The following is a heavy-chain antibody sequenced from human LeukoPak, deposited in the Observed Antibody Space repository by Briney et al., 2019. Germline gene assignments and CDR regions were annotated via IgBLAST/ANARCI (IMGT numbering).Heavy chain of an antibody. V-gene: IGHV4-39*07. CDR3: ARNSSGNYFDY. Sequence: SETLSLTCTVPGGSISSSSYYWGWIRQPPGKGLEWIGTIYYSGSTYYNPSLKSRVTISVDTSKNQFSLKLSSVTAADTAVYYCARNSSGNYFDYWGQGTLVTVSS. CDR1: GGSISSSSYY. CDR2: IYYSGST. D-gene: IGHD1-26*01. J-gene: IGHJ4*02.